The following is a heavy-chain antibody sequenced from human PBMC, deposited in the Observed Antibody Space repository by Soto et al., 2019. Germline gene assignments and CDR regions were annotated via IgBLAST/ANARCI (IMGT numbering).Heavy chain of an antibody. CDR3: ARAATYYDILAGYYNLSYFQH. V-gene: IGHV4-30-4*01. Sequence: SETLSLTCTVSGGSISSGDYYWSWIRQPPGKGLEWIGYIYYSGSTYYNPSLKSRVTISVDTSKNQFSLKLSSVTAADTAVYYCARAATYYDILAGYYNLSYFQHWGQGTLVTVSS. J-gene: IGHJ1*01. CDR2: IYYSGST. D-gene: IGHD3-9*01. CDR1: GGSISSGDYY.